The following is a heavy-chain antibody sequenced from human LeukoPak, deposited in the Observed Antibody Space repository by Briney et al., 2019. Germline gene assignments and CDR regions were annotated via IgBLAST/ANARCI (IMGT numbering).Heavy chain of an antibody. CDR1: GYTFTSYD. CDR3: ARGHYYYYMDV. J-gene: IGHJ6*03. Sequence: ASVKVSCKASGYTFTSYDINWVQQATGQGLEWMGWMNPNSGNTGYAQKFQGRVTITRNTSISTAYMELSSLRSEDTAVYYCARGHYYYYMDVWGKGTTVTVSS. V-gene: IGHV1-8*03. CDR2: MNPNSGNT.